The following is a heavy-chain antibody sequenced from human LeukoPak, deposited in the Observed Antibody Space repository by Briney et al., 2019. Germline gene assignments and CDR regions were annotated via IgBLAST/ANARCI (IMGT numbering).Heavy chain of an antibody. D-gene: IGHD6-13*01. CDR2: ISYDGSNK. Sequence: GGSLRLSCAASGFTFSSYAMHWVRQAPGKGLEWVAVISYDGSNKYYADSVKGRFTISRDNSKNTLYLQMNSLRAEDTALYYCAKDIRGSTSWYGLDYWGQGTLDTVAS. J-gene: IGHJ4*02. V-gene: IGHV3-30*04. CDR1: GFTFSSYA. CDR3: AKDIRGSTSWYGLDY.